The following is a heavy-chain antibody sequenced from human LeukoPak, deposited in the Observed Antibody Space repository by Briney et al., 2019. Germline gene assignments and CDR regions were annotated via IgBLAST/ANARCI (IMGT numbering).Heavy chain of an antibody. D-gene: IGHD6-13*01. J-gene: IGHJ4*02. CDR3: ARTMHSSSWYGDY. CDR2: INPNSGGT. V-gene: IGHV1-2*02. CDR1: GYTFTGYY. Sequence: ASVKVSCKASGYTFTGYYMHWVRQAPGQGLEWMGWINPNSGGTNYAQKFQGRVTMTRDTSISTAYMELSRLRSDDTAVYYCARTMHSSSWYGDYWGQGTLVTVSS.